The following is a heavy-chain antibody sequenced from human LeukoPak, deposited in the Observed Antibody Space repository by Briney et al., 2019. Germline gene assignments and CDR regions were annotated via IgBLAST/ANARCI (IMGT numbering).Heavy chain of an antibody. J-gene: IGHJ6*03. CDR3: ARGVMNIPARLSYMDV. V-gene: IGHV3-30*02. CDR2: IRYDGSNK. CDR1: GFTFSSYG. Sequence: GGSLRLSCAASGFTFSSYGMHWVRQAPGKGLEWVAFIRYDGSNKYYADSVKGRFTISRDNSKNTLYLQMNSLRAEDTAVYYCARGVMNIPARLSYMDVWGKGTTVTVSS. D-gene: IGHD3-16*01.